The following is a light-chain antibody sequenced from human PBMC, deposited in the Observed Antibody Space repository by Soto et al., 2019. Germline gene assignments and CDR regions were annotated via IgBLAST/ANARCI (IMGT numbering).Light chain of an antibody. CDR3: SSYTRSTTLVV. CDR2: EVN. V-gene: IGLV2-14*01. CDR1: SSDVGAYNY. J-gene: IGLJ2*01. Sequence: QSALTQPASVSGSPGQPITISCTGTSSDVGAYNYVSWYQLHPGKAPKLMIYEVNNRPSGVSNRFSGSKSGNTASLTISGLQAEDEADYYCSSYTRSTTLVVFGGGTKLTVL.